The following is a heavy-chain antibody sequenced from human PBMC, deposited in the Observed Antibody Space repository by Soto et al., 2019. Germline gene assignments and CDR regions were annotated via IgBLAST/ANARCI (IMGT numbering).Heavy chain of an antibody. CDR2: FYYSENT. J-gene: IGHJ4*02. Sequence: PSETLSLTCAVSGGSITSSSYSWGWVRQPPGKGLEWIATFYYSENTHYNPSLKSRVTISVDTSKNQFSLKLSSVTAADTAVYYCARLGGSYAVPHFDYWGQGTLVTVSS. D-gene: IGHD1-26*01. CDR3: ARLGGSYAVPHFDY. CDR1: GGSITSSSYS. V-gene: IGHV4-39*01.